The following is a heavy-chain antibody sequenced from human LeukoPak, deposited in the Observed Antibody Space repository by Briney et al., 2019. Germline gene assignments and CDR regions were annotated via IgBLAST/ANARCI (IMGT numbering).Heavy chain of an antibody. Sequence: SETLSLTCTVSGGSIHTYNWMWIRQPAGKGLEFIGRNNFAGRGYYNPSLKSRVTISVDSPRNQFSLELTSVTVADTAVYYCARGRQHSYGSDLDHWGQGILVTVSS. D-gene: IGHD5-18*01. V-gene: IGHV4-4*07. CDR3: ARGRQHSYGSDLDH. J-gene: IGHJ4*02. CDR2: NNFAGRG. CDR1: GGSIHTYN.